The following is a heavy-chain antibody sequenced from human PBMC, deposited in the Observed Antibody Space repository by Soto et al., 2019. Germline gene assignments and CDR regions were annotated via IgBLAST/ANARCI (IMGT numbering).Heavy chain of an antibody. Sequence: GGSLRLSCAASGFTFNNYAMNWGRQAPGKGLEWVSTVSGSGAYTYYADSVKGRFTISRDNSKNTMYLHMNSLGAEDTAVYYCAKDRLGYTRPIHYWGQGTLVTVS. CDR2: VSGSGAYT. D-gene: IGHD5-18*01. CDR1: GFTFNNYA. V-gene: IGHV3-23*01. J-gene: IGHJ4*02. CDR3: AKDRLGYTRPIHY.